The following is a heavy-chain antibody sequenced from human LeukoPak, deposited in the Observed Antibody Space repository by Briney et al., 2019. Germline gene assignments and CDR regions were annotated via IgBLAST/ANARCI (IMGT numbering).Heavy chain of an antibody. D-gene: IGHD3-22*01. CDR3: ARGALGYYDSSGYSPKNWFDP. Sequence: SETLSLTCNVSGASLSSYFWSWIRQPPGKGLEWIGYIYYSGSTNYNPSLKSRVTISVDTSKNQFSLKLSSVTAADTAVYYCARGALGYYDSSGYSPKNWFDPWGQGTLVTVSS. CDR1: GASLSSYF. J-gene: IGHJ5*02. V-gene: IGHV4-59*01. CDR2: IYYSGST.